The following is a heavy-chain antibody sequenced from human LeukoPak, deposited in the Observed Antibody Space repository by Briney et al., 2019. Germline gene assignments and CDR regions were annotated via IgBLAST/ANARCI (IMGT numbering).Heavy chain of an antibody. CDR1: GLTVNSNY. J-gene: IGHJ4*02. D-gene: IGHD5-24*01. CDR3: ARALLVRNGYNYSPNYFDY. V-gene: IGHV3-53*01. CDR2: IYSGGTT. Sequence: GGSLRLSCAASGLTVNSNYMNWVRQAPGKGLQWVSVIYSGGTTYYADSVKGRFAISRDNSKNTLYLQMNSLRAEDTAVYYCARALLVRNGYNYSPNYFDYWGQGTLVTVSS.